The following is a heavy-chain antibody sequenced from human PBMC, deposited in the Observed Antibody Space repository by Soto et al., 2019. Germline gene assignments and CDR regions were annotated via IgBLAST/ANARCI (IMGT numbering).Heavy chain of an antibody. J-gene: IGHJ4*02. CDR1: GYTFTTHA. Sequence: QVQLVQSGAEVKKPGASVKVSCKASGYTFTTHAMHWVRQAPGQGLDWMGWINVGTGDTKHSQKFQGRVTFTRDTSANTGYMELSSLRSEDTAVYSCATKHTFGDYEYWGQGTLVTVSS. CDR2: INVGTGDT. D-gene: IGHD4-17*01. CDR3: ATKHTFGDYEY. V-gene: IGHV1-3*01.